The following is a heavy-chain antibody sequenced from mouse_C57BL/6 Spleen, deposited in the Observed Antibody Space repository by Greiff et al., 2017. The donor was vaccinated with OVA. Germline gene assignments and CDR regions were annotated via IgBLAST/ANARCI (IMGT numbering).Heavy chain of an antibody. CDR2: IRLKSDNYAT. J-gene: IGHJ3*01. CDR3: TELPWFAY. D-gene: IGHD2-1*01. CDR1: GFTFSNYW. Sequence: DVKLQESGGGLVQPGGSMKLSCVASGFTFSNYWMNWVRQSPEKGLEWVAQIRLKSDNYATHYAESVKGRFTISRDDSKSSVYLQMNNLRAEDTGIYYCTELPWFAYWGQGTLVTVSA. V-gene: IGHV6-3*01.